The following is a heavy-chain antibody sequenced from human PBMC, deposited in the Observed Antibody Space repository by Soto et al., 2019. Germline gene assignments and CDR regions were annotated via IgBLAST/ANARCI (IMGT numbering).Heavy chain of an antibody. CDR2: ISAYNGNT. Sequence: QVQLVQSGAEVKKPGASVKVSCKASGYTFTSYGISWVRQAPGQGLEWMGWISAYNGNTNYAQKFQGRVTITADESTSTAYMELSSLRSEDTAVYYCASTHYYDSSGYYGHPTKFDYWGQGTLVTVSS. V-gene: IGHV1-18*04. CDR3: ASTHYYDSSGYYGHPTKFDY. D-gene: IGHD3-22*01. J-gene: IGHJ4*02. CDR1: GYTFTSYG.